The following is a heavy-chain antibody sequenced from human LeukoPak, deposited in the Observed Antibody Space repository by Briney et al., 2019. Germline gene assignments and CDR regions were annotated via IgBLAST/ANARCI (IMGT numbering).Heavy chain of an antibody. D-gene: IGHD5-18*01. CDR2: IKQDGTVE. J-gene: IGHJ4*02. CDR3: ARDSSDYGYEEWK. V-gene: IGHV3-7*01. Sequence: PGGSLRLSCAASGFTFSRFWMSWVRQAPGKGLEWVANIKQDGTVEYYVYSVKGRFTISRDNAKNSVYLQMHSLRVEDTAVYYCARDSSDYGYEEWKWGQGTLVTVSS. CDR1: GFTFSRFW.